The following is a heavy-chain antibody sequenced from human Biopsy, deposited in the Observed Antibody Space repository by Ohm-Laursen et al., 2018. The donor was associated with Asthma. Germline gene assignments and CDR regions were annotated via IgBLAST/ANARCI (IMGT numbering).Heavy chain of an antibody. V-gene: IGHV4-39*02. Sequence: PSDTLSLTCIVSGDAMSTSGSYWGWIRQSPGKGLEWIGSIYYSGRTYYNPSLESRVTISADTSKNHFSLKVTSVTAADTAVYYCARAGSSRSYWYFDLWGRGDLVTVSS. CDR1: GDAMSTSGSY. J-gene: IGHJ2*01. D-gene: IGHD6-6*01. CDR3: ARAGSSRSYWYFDL. CDR2: IYYSGRT.